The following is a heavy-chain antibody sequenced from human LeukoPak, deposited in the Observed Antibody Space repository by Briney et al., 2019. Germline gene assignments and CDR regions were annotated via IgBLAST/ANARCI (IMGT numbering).Heavy chain of an antibody. V-gene: IGHV1-3*01. CDR1: GYTFTSYA. Sequence: ASVKVSCKASGYTFTSYAMHWVRQAPGQRLEWMGWINAGNGKTKYSQKFQGRVTITRDTSASTAYMELSSLRSEDTAVYYCARAGQWGAFDYWGQGTLVTVSS. D-gene: IGHD1-26*01. CDR2: INAGNGKT. J-gene: IGHJ4*02. CDR3: ARAGQWGAFDY.